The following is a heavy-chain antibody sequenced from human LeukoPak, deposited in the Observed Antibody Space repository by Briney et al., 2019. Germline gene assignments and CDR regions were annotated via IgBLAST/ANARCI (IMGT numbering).Heavy chain of an antibody. V-gene: IGHV1-2*06. D-gene: IGHD2-8*01. CDR1: GYTFTGYY. CDR2: INPNSGGT. Sequence: ASVKVSCKASGYTFTGYYMHWVRQAPGQGLEWMGRINPNSGGTNYAQKFQGRVTMTRDTSISTAYMELSKLRSDDTAVYYCARGYYHSPGEYFQHWGQGTLVTVSS. CDR3: ARGYYHSPGEYFQH. J-gene: IGHJ1*01.